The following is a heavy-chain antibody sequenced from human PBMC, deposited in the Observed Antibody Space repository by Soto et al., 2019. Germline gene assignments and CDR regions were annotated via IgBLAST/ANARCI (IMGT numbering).Heavy chain of an antibody. CDR1: AACLRRGSED. CDR3: ARGLQVYGTYYCDH. CDR2: IYFSGET. Sequence: WNTLSLTCTICAACLRRGSEDSTWIRQGPGKGLEWIGEIYFSGETTYNPSFKIRASISIETSRNQFYLRLNSVSAADTPGYYCARGLQVYGTYYCDHRGQGILVP. J-gene: IGHJ4*02. D-gene: IGHD2-8*01. V-gene: IGHV4-61*01.